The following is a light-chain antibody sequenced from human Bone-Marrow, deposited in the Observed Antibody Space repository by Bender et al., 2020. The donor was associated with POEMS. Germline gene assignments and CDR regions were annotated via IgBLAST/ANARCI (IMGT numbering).Light chain of an antibody. CDR2: EDS. Sequence: QSALTQPASVSGSPGQSITISCTGTSSDVGRYNYVSWYRQYPGKAPKLLIYEDSQRPSGVSNRFSGSKSGNTASLTISGLQADDEADYYCCSYAGSSTFDVMFGGGTKLTVL. CDR3: CSYAGSSTFDVM. J-gene: IGLJ3*02. CDR1: SSDVGRYNY. V-gene: IGLV2-23*01.